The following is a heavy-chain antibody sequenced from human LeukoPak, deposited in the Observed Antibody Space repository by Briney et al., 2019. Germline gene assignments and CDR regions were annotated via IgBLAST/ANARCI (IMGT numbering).Heavy chain of an antibody. D-gene: IGHD3-22*01. V-gene: IGHV3-23*01. CDR3: AIMHGYYDGSGYWVQ. Sequence: GGSLRLSCAASGFTFGSYGMSWVRQAPGKGLEWVSFISPSGDRTSNAASVEGRFTISRDNPRDTLYLQMNSLRDEDTAGYYCAIMHGYYDGSGYWVQWGQGTLVTVSS. CDR1: GFTFGSYG. J-gene: IGHJ4*02. CDR2: ISPSGDRT.